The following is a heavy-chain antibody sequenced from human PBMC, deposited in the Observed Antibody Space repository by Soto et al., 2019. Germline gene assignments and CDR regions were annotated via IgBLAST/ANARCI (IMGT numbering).Heavy chain of an antibody. CDR3: ARGIAVAGTNRIYWFDP. CDR2: INAGNGNT. CDR1: GYTFTSYA. J-gene: IGHJ5*02. D-gene: IGHD6-19*01. Sequence: GASVKVSCKASGYTFTSYAMHWVRQAPGQRLEWMGWINAGNGNTKYSQKFQGWVTMTRDTSISTAYMELSRLRSDDTAVYYCARGIAVAGTNRIYWFDPWGQGTLVTVSS. V-gene: IGHV1-3*01.